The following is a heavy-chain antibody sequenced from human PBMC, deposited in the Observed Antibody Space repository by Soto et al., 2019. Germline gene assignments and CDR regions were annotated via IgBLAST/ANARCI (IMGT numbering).Heavy chain of an antibody. CDR3: GRAFGYSSGYGIGY. J-gene: IGHJ4*02. V-gene: IGHV3-74*03. Sequence: GGSLRLSCAASGFTFSSYWMYWVRHVPGKGLEWVSRINRDGSTTTYADSVKGRFTVSRDNAKNTLYLEMNSLRVEDTVEFYCGRAFGYSSGYGIGYWGLGTLVTVSS. D-gene: IGHD5-18*01. CDR1: GFTFSSYW. CDR2: INRDGSTT.